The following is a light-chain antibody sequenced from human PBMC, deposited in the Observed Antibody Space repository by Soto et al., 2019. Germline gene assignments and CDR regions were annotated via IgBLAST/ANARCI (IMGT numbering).Light chain of an antibody. CDR3: QYYNNYCWT. J-gene: IGKJ1*01. Sequence: DIQLTQSPSTLSASVGDRVTITCRASQSISSRLAWYQQKPGKAPKFLIYKTSNLESGVPSRFSRSGSGTEFTLTISSLQPNDFATYYCQYYNNYCWTFGQGTKVEIK. CDR2: KTS. V-gene: IGKV1-5*03. CDR1: QSISSR.